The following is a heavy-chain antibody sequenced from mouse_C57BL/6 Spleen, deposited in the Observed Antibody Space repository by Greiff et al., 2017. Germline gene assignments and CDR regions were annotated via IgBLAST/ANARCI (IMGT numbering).Heavy chain of an antibody. J-gene: IGHJ1*03. Sequence: VQLQQSGAELARPGASVKLSCKASGYTFTSYGISWVKQRTGQGLEWIGEIYPRSGNTYYYEKFKGKAPLTADKSSSTAYMELRSLTSEDSAVYFCARGVTTVVEGWYFDVWGTGTTVTVSS. CDR2: IYPRSGNT. V-gene: IGHV1-81*01. D-gene: IGHD1-1*01. CDR1: GYTFTSYG. CDR3: ARGVTTVVEGWYFDV.